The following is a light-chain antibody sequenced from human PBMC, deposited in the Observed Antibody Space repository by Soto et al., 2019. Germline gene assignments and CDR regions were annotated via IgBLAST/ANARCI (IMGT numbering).Light chain of an antibody. J-gene: IGKJ4*01. CDR1: QSISSW. CDR3: QQYNSSPLT. V-gene: IGKV1-5*03. CDR2: KAS. Sequence: EIQMTQSPSTLSASVGDRVTITCRASQSISSWLAWYQQKPGKAPKLLIYKASSLESGVPSRFSCSGSGTEFTLTISSLQHDDFATYYCQQYNSSPLTFGGGTKVDIK.